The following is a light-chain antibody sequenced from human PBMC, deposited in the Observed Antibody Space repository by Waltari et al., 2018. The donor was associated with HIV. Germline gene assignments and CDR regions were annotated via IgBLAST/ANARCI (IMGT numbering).Light chain of an antibody. CDR1: QSVSSSY. CDR3: QQYGSSPPWT. CDR2: GAS. V-gene: IGKV3-20*01. Sequence: EIVLTPSPGTLSLSPGERATLSCRASQSVSSSYLAWYQQKHGQAPRLLIYGASSRATGIPDRFSGSGSGTDFTLTISRLEPEDFAVYYCQQYGSSPPWTFGQGTKVEIK. J-gene: IGKJ1*01.